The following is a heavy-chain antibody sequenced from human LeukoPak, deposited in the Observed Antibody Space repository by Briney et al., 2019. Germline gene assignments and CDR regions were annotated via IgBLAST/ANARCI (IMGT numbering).Heavy chain of an antibody. CDR2: INHSGST. CDR3: ARGLIAAAGHWYFDL. CDR1: GGSFSGYY. Sequence: SETLSLTCAVYGGSFSGYYWSWIRQPPGKGLEWIGEINHSGSTNYNPPLKSRVTIPVDTSKNQFSLKLSSVTAADTAVYYCARGLIAAAGHWYFDLWGRGTLVTVSS. V-gene: IGHV4-34*01. D-gene: IGHD6-13*01. J-gene: IGHJ2*01.